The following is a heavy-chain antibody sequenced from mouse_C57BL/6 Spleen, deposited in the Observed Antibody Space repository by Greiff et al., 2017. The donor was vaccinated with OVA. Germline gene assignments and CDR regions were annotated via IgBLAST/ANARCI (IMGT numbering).Heavy chain of an antibody. Sequence: EVQLQQSGPELVKPGASVKIPCKASGYTFTDYNMDWVKQSHGKSLEWIGDINPNNGGTIYNQKFKGKATLTVDKSSSTADMELRSLTSEDTAVYYCARDYGSSYWYFDVWGTGTTVTVSS. CDR3: ARDYGSSYWYFDV. CDR1: GYTFTDYN. CDR2: INPNNGGT. V-gene: IGHV1-18*01. J-gene: IGHJ1*03. D-gene: IGHD1-1*01.